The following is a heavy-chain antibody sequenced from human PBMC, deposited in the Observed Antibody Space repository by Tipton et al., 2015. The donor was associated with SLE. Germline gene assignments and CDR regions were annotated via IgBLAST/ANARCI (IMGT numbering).Heavy chain of an antibody. D-gene: IGHD6-19*01. Sequence: LSLTCTVSGGSVSSGSYYWSWIRQPPGKGLEWIGYIYYSGSTNYNPSLKSRVTISVDTSKNQFSLKLSSVTAADTAVYYCAREAAVAGTSDYWGQGTLVSVSS. CDR2: IYYSGST. CDR1: GGSVSSGSYY. V-gene: IGHV4-61*01. J-gene: IGHJ4*02. CDR3: AREAAVAGTSDY.